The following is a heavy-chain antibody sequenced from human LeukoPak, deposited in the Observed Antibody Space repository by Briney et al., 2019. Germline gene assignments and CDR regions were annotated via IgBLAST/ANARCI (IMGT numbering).Heavy chain of an antibody. D-gene: IGHD3-10*01. V-gene: IGHV3-49*03. J-gene: IGHJ4*02. CDR2: IRSKAYGGTT. Sequence: GGSLRLSCTASGFTFGDYAMSWFRQAPGKGLEWVGFIRSKAYGGTTEYAASVKGRFTISRDDSKSIAYLQMNSLKTEDTAVYYCTREGAGLLWFGELFDYFDYWGQGTLVTVSS. CDR1: GFTFGDYA. CDR3: TREGAGLLWFGELFDYFDY.